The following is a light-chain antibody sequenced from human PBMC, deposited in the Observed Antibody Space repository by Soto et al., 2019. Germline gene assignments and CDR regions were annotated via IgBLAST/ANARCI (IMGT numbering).Light chain of an antibody. J-gene: IGKJ1*01. CDR1: QSISSW. CDR2: KAS. V-gene: IGKV1-5*03. CDR3: QQYNGYRWT. Sequence: DIQMTQSPSTLSASVGDRITITCRAGQSISSWLAWYQQKPGKAPNLLIYKASSLESGVPSRFSGSGSGTEFTLTFSSLQPDDFATYYCQQYNGYRWTFGQGTKVEIK.